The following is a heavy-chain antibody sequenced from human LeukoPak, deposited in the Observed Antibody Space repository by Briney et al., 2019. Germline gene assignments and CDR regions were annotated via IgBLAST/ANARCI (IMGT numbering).Heavy chain of an antibody. D-gene: IGHD6-19*01. CDR3: ARRTSFLGSGWKHGVGAFDI. Sequence: SETLSLTCTVSGGSISSSSYYWGWIRQPPGKGLEWIGSIYYSGSTYYNPSLKSRVTISVDTSKNQFSLKLSSVTAADTAVYYCARRTSFLGSGWKHGVGAFDIWGQGTMVTVSS. J-gene: IGHJ3*02. CDR2: IYYSGST. V-gene: IGHV4-39*01. CDR1: GGSISSSSYY.